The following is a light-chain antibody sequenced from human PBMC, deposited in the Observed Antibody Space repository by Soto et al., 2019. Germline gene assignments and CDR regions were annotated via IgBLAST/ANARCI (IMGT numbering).Light chain of an antibody. CDR2: AAS. CDR3: QESFQSPFT. Sequence: DLQMTQSPSSLSASVGDRVTITCRASQSIRTYLNWYQQKPGKAPKFLIYAASSLQSGVPSRFSGSGSGTDFTLTISSLQPEDFGTYYCQESFQSPFTFGQGTKLEVK. CDR1: QSIRTY. V-gene: IGKV1-39*01. J-gene: IGKJ2*01.